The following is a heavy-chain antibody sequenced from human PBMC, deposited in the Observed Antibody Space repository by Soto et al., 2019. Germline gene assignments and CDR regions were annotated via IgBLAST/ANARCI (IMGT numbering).Heavy chain of an antibody. J-gene: IGHJ3*02. CDR1: RFSFTTSG. D-gene: IGHD1-26*01. CDR2: IWYDGITQ. V-gene: IGHV3-33*08. Sequence: QVQLVESGGGVVQPGRSLRLSCAVSRFSFTTSGMHWVRQAPGKGLEWVAVIWYDGITQYYTDSVKGRFTISRDNSKNTMYLQMNSLRAEDTAVYYCARDFSRSVASGRNDAFYIWGQGTMVTVSS. CDR3: ARDFSRSVASGRNDAFYI.